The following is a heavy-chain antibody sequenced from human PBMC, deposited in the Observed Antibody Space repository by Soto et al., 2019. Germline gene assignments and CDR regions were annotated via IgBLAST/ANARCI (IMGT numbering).Heavy chain of an antibody. D-gene: IGHD2-2*01. CDR1: GYTFTSYG. Sequence: QVQLVQSGAEVKKPGASVKVSCKASGYTFTSYGISWVRQATGQVLEWMGWISPYNGNTKYAQKLQGRVTMTTDTTTRTAYMELRSLRSDETAVYYCARSGDIVVVAAASDGLDVWGQGTTVTVSS. CDR3: ARSGDIVVVAAASDGLDV. CDR2: ISPYNGNT. J-gene: IGHJ6*02. V-gene: IGHV1-18*01.